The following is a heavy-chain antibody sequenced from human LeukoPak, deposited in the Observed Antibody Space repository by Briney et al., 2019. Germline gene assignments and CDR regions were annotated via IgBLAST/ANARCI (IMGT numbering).Heavy chain of an antibody. CDR1: GYTFTAYY. V-gene: IGHV1-2*02. Sequence: ASVKVSCKPSGYTFTAYYLHWVRQAPGQGLEWMGWINPTSGGTHYAQKFQGRVTMTRDTSISTAYMELSRLRSDDTAVYYCARDLTMVRGVIIIGFFDYWGQGTLVTVSS. CDR2: INPTSGGT. CDR3: ARDLTMVRGVIIIGFFDY. D-gene: IGHD3-10*01. J-gene: IGHJ4*02.